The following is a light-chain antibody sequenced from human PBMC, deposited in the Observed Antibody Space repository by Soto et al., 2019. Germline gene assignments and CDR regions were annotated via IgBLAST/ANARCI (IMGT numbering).Light chain of an antibody. V-gene: IGKV3-20*01. CDR2: GAS. CDR1: QSVSNRY. J-gene: IGKJ1*01. Sequence: EIVLTQSPGTLSLSPGARATLSCWASQSVSNRYLAWYQQKPGQAPRLLIYGASSRATGIPDRFSGSGSGTDFTLTISRLEPEDFAVYYCQQYDSSWTFGQGTKVDIK. CDR3: QQYDSSWT.